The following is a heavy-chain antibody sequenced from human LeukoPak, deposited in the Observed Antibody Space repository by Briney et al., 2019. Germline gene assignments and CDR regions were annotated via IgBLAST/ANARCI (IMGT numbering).Heavy chain of an antibody. Sequence: PSETLSLTCAVSGGSISSSNWWSWVRQPPGKGLGCIGEIYHSGSTNYNPSLKSRVTISVDKSKNQFSLKLSSVTAADTAVYYCARDPSAAHYYYYGMDVWGQGTTVTVSS. V-gene: IGHV4-4*02. CDR2: IYHSGST. CDR3: ARDPSAAHYYYYGMDV. D-gene: IGHD6-13*01. J-gene: IGHJ6*02. CDR1: GGSISSSNW.